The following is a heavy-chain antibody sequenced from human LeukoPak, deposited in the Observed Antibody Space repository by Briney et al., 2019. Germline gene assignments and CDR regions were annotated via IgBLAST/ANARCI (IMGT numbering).Heavy chain of an antibody. CDR2: ISYDGSYE. J-gene: IGHJ4*02. D-gene: IGHD2-2*01. CDR3: AKDRYARGGDSNYFDY. Sequence: GGSLRLSCTASGFTFSSHCMHWVRQAPGKGLEWVAVISYDGSYEYYAESVKGRFTISRDNSKNTLYPQMNSLRVEDTAVYYCAKDRYARGGDSNYFDYWGQGTLVTVSS. V-gene: IGHV3-30*18. CDR1: GFTFSSHC.